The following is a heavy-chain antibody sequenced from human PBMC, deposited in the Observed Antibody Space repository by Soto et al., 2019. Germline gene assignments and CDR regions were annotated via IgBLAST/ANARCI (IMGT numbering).Heavy chain of an antibody. J-gene: IGHJ4*02. CDR2: IYYSGST. CDR1: GGSISSYY. Sequence: SETLSLTCTVSGGSISSYYWSWIRQPPGKGLEWIGYIYYSGSTNYNPSLKSRVTMSVDTSKNQFSLKLSSVTAADTAVYYCARRYGPGFDYWGQGTLVTVSS. V-gene: IGHV4-59*08. CDR3: ARRYGPGFDY. D-gene: IGHD4-17*01.